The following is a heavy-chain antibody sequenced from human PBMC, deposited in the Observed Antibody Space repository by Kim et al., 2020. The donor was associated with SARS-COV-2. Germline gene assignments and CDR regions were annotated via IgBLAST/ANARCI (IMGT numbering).Heavy chain of an antibody. CDR3: AAYCGSTSCPHADSFDI. V-gene: IGHV4-31*03. CDR2: IYYSGST. D-gene: IGHD2-2*01. Sequence: SETLSLTCIVSGGSISSVGYYWSWIRQHPGKGLEWIGYIYYSGSTYSNPSLKSRVTISVDTSKNQFSLKLSSVTAADTAVYYCAAYCGSTSCPHADSFDIWGQGTMVTVSS. CDR1: GGSISSVGYY. J-gene: IGHJ3*02.